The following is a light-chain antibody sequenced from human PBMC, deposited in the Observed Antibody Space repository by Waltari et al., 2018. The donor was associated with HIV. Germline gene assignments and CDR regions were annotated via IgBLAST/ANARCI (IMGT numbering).Light chain of an antibody. CDR3: QQYDKSLLT. Sequence: EIVLTQSPGTLSLSPGERATLSCRASQSVSSSCLAWYQQKPGQTHRLLIYGTSSRATGIPDRFRGSGSGTDFTLTISRLEPEDFAVYYCQQYDKSLLTFGGGTKVEIK. CDR2: GTS. V-gene: IGKV3-20*01. J-gene: IGKJ4*01. CDR1: QSVSSSC.